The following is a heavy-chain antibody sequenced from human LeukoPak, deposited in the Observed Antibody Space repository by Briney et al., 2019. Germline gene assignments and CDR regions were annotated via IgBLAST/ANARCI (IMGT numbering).Heavy chain of an antibody. Sequence: ASVKVSCKASGYTFTGYYMHWVRQAPGQGLEWMGWINPNSGGTNYAQKFQGWVTMTRDTSISTAYMELSSLRSEDTAVYYCARVRGVVPAAQKYYFDYWGQGTLVTVSS. CDR1: GYTFTGYY. V-gene: IGHV1-2*04. J-gene: IGHJ4*02. CDR2: INPNSGGT. D-gene: IGHD2-2*01. CDR3: ARVRGVVPAAQKYYFDY.